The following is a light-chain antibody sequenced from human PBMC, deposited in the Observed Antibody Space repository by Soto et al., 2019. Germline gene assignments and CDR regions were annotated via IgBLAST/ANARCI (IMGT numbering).Light chain of an antibody. CDR3: QQYNGA. CDR1: QSVSNN. V-gene: IGKV3D-15*01. Sequence: EIVMTQSPATLSVSPGERATLSCRASQSVSNNLAWYQQKPGQAPRLLIYGASTRATGIPARFSGSGSGTEFTLTISSLQAEDFAVYYCQQYNGAFGQGTKLEIK. CDR2: GAS. J-gene: IGKJ2*01.